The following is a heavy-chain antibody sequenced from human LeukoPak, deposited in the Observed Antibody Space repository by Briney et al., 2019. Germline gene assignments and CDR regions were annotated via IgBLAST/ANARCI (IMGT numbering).Heavy chain of an antibody. D-gene: IGHD3-9*01. Sequence: GGSLRLSCAASGFTFSSYGMHWVRQAPGKGLEWVAFIRYDGSNKYYADSVKGRFTISRDNSKNTLYLQMNSLRAEDTAVYYCAKGSLYYDILTPLDYWGQGTLVTVSS. CDR3: AKGSLYYDILTPLDY. CDR2: IRYDGSNK. CDR1: GFTFSSYG. V-gene: IGHV3-30*02. J-gene: IGHJ4*02.